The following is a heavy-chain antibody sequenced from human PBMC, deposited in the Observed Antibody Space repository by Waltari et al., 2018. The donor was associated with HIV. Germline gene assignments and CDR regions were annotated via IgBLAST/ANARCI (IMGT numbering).Heavy chain of an antibody. CDR1: GFTFNSYA. CDR2: ISYDGGNK. Sequence: QVQLVESGGGVVQPGRSLRLSCAASGFTFNSYAMHWVRQAPGKGLECVAVISYDGGNKVYADSVKGRFTISRDNSKNTLYLQMNSLRAEDTAVYYCARVGSGWTPVYWGQGTLVTVSS. D-gene: IGHD6-19*01. V-gene: IGHV3-30-3*01. J-gene: IGHJ4*02. CDR3: ARVGSGWTPVY.